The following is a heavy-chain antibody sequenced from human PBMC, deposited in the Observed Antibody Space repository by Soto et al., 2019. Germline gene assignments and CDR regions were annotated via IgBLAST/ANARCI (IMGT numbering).Heavy chain of an antibody. CDR3: AIVLDVAARPGSQRLDH. CDR1: GFDLGSYY. V-gene: IGHV3-11*06. J-gene: IGHJ4*02. Sequence: QVQLVESGGALVKPGGSLRLSCVTSGFDLGSYYMTWIRQAPGKGLEWVSHISSQSIYTNYAASVKGRFTISRDNAKNSLYVQMTSLIADDTAVYYCAIVLDVAARPGSQRLDHLCQGTLGIVSS. CDR2: ISSQSIYT. D-gene: IGHD6-6*01.